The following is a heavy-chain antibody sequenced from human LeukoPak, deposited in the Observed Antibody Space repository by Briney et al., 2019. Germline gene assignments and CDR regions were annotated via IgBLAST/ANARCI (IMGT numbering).Heavy chain of an antibody. Sequence: GASVKVSCKASGYTFTSYGISWVRQAPGQGLEWMGWISAYNSNTNYAQKLQGRVTMTTDTSTSTAYMELRSLRSDDTAVYSSARVEYYYDSSGYFPPDYWGQGTLVTVSS. CDR1: GYTFTSYG. D-gene: IGHD3-22*01. CDR3: ARVEYYYDSSGYFPPDY. CDR2: ISAYNSNT. J-gene: IGHJ4*02. V-gene: IGHV1-18*01.